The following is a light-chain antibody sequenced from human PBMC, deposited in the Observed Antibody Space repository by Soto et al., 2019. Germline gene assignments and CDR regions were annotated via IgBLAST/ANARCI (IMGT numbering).Light chain of an antibody. Sequence: EVVLTQSPVTLSLSPGERATLSCRASQSFRGLLAWYQQNPGQATRLLIYDAYNRATGIPPRFSGSGSGTDFTLTISSLEPEDSAVYYCQQRHMWPITFGQGTRLEIK. CDR3: QQRHMWPIT. J-gene: IGKJ5*01. CDR2: DAY. CDR1: QSFRGL. V-gene: IGKV3-11*01.